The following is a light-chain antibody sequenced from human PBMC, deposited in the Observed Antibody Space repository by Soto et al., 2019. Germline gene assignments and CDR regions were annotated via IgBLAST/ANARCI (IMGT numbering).Light chain of an antibody. V-gene: IGKV1D-13*01. CDR2: DAS. J-gene: IGKJ2*01. CDR3: QQFNNYPQT. CDR1: QGISSA. Sequence: AIQLTQSPSSLSASVGDRVTITCRASQGISSALAWYQQKPGKAPKLLVYDASSLESGVPSRFSGSGSGTDFTLTISSLQPEDVATYYCQQFNNYPQTFGQGTKLEIK.